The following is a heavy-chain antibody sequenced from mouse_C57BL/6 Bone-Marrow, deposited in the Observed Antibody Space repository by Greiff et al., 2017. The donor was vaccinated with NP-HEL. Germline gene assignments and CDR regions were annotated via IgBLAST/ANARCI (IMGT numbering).Heavy chain of an antibody. V-gene: IGHV1-61*01. D-gene: IGHD2-1*01. CDR3: ARDPYGNYAY. CDR1: GYTFTSYW. Sequence: QVQLQQPGAELVRPGSSVKLSCKASGYTFTSYWMDWVKQRPGQGLEWIGNIYPSDSETYYNQKFKDKATLTVDKSSSTAYMQLSSLTSEDSAVYYCARDPYGNYAYWGQGTTLTVSS. CDR2: IYPSDSET. J-gene: IGHJ2*01.